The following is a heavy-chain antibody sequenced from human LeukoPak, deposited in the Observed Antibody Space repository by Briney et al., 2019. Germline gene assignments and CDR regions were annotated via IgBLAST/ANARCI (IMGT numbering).Heavy chain of an antibody. Sequence: GRSLRLSCAASGFTFSNYGMHWVRQAPGRGLEWVAVISYDGRNKYYADSVKGRFTISRDNSKNTLYVQMNSLRAEDTAVYYCAKGHYYGSGSLDYWGQGTLVTVSS. J-gene: IGHJ4*02. D-gene: IGHD3-10*01. V-gene: IGHV3-30*18. CDR3: AKGHYYGSGSLDY. CDR1: GFTFSNYG. CDR2: ISYDGRNK.